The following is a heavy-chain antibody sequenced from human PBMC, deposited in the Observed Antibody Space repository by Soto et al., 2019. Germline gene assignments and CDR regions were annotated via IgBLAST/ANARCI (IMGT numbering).Heavy chain of an antibody. CDR3: ARGGHVVVVTAALDY. V-gene: IGHV1-46*01. CDR2: VNPSGGHT. J-gene: IGHJ4*02. CDR1: GDTFTDYY. D-gene: IGHD2-21*02. Sequence: QVQLMQSGHEVKKPGASVKVSCKASGDTFTDYYIHWVRQAPGQGLEWMGTVNPSGGHTTYAQHFLGRVTMTRDTSTSTLYMELTSLTSEDTAVYYCARGGHVVVVTAALDYWGQGTLVTVSS.